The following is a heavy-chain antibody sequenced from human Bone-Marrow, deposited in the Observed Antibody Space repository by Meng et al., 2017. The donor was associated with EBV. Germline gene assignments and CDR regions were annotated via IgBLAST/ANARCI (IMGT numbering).Heavy chain of an antibody. J-gene: IGHJ5*02. V-gene: IGHV4-4*02. CDR1: GGSIRSSNW. CDR2: IYHSGST. D-gene: IGHD3-16*01. Sequence: QVQLLEPGPGLVKPSGTRSLTCAVAGGSIRSSNWWSWVRQPPGKGLEWIGEIYHSGSTSYNPSLESRVTISVVKSKNQVSLKLSSVTAADTAVYYCAQRERWGLDPWGQGTLVTVSS. CDR3: AQRERWGLDP.